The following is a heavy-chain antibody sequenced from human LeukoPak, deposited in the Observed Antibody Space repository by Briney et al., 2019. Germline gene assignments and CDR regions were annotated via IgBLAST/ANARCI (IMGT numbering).Heavy chain of an antibody. Sequence: PGGSLRLSCAASGFTVSSNYISWVRQAPGEGLEWVSVIYSGGSTYYADSVKGRFTISRDNSKNTLYLQMNSLRAEDTAVYYCASALYSSGWYYFDYWGQGTLVTVSS. CDR3: ASALYSSGWYYFDY. J-gene: IGHJ4*02. V-gene: IGHV3-53*01. CDR2: IYSGGST. CDR1: GFTVSSNY. D-gene: IGHD6-19*01.